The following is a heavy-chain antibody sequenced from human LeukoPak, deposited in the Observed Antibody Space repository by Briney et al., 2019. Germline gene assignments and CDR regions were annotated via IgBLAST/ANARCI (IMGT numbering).Heavy chain of an antibody. V-gene: IGHV4-39*01. CDR3: ARGRRDGYTLYYMDV. J-gene: IGHJ6*03. Sequence: SETLSLTCTVSGGSITSSSYYWGWIRQPPGKGLEWIGSIYYSGSTYYNPSVKSRVTISVDTSKNQFSLKLSSVTAADTAVYYCARGRRDGYTLYYMDVWAKGTTVTISS. CDR1: GGSITSSSYY. CDR2: IYYSGST. D-gene: IGHD5-24*01.